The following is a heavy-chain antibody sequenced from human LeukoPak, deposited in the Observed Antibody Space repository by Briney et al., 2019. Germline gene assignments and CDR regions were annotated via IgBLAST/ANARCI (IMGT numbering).Heavy chain of an antibody. Sequence: GGSLRLSCAASGFTFSSYNMNWVRQAPGKGLEWVASISSSSNYIYYVDSVKGRFTISRDNAKNSLYLQMNSLRAEDTAVYYCAKDKLRIAAAGTPDYWGQGTLVTVSS. CDR3: AKDKLRIAAAGTPDY. CDR1: GFTFSSYN. D-gene: IGHD6-13*01. V-gene: IGHV3-21*01. J-gene: IGHJ4*02. CDR2: ISSSSNYI.